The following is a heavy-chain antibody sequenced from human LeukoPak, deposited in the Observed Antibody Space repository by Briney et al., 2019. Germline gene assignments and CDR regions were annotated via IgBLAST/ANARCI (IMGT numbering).Heavy chain of an antibody. V-gene: IGHV1-18*01. CDR1: GYTFTNYG. Sequence: ASVKVSCKASGYTFTNYGIIWVRQAPGQGLEWMGWISAYNGNTNYAQKLQGRVTMTTDTSTSTAYMELRSLRSDDTAVYYCARGVTGPDYFDYWGQGTLVTVSS. D-gene: IGHD2-21*02. J-gene: IGHJ4*02. CDR3: ARGVTGPDYFDY. CDR2: ISAYNGNT.